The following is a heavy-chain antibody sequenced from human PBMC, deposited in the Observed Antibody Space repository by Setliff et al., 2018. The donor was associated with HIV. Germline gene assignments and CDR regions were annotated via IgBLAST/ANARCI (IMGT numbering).Heavy chain of an antibody. J-gene: IGHJ6*02. CDR1: GYPIRNGYN. CDR3: ARTWELPPVYGMDV. Sequence: SETLSLTCTVSGYPIRNGYNWGWIRQPPGKGMEWIGSIYHSGSTYYNPSLKSRVTISVDTSKNQFSLKLSSVTAADTAVYYCARTWELPPVYGMDVWGQGTTVTVSS. D-gene: IGHD1-26*01. CDR2: IYHSGST. V-gene: IGHV4-38-2*02.